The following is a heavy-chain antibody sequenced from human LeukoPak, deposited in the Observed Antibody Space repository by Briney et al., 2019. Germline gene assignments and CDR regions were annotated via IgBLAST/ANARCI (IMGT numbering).Heavy chain of an antibody. CDR2: ISSSGSTI. CDR3: ARSRSHYGGNSYWYFDL. D-gene: IGHD4-23*01. J-gene: IGHJ2*01. V-gene: IGHV3-48*03. CDR1: GFTFSSYE. Sequence: GGSLRLSCAASGFTFSSYEMNWVRQAPGKGLEWVSYISSSGSTIYYADSVKGRFTISRDNAKNSLYLQMNSLRAEDTALYHCARSRSHYGGNSYWYFDLWGRGTLVTVSS.